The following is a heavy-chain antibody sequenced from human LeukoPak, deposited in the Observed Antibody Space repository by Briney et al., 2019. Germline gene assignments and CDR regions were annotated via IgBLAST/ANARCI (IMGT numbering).Heavy chain of an antibody. CDR3: ARHDTSETNLNWFDH. CDR1: GGSISSLY. D-gene: IGHD1-1*01. J-gene: IGHJ5*02. CDR2: IYYSGST. Sequence: SETLSLTCTVSGGSISSLYWSWIRQPPGKGLEWIGYIYYSGSTNYNPSLKSRVTISVDTSKNQFSLKLSSVTAADTAVYYCARHDTSETNLNWFDHWGQGTLVTVSS. V-gene: IGHV4-59*11.